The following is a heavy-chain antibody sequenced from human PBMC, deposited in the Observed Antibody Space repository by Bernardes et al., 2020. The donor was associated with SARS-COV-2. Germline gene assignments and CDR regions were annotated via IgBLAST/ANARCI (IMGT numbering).Heavy chain of an antibody. CDR2: IYYSGST. Sequence: SETLSLTCTVSGGSISSYYWSWIRQPPGKGLEWIGYIYYSGSTNYNPSLKSRVTISVDTSKNQFSLKLSSVTAADTAVYYCAGAFFRRVKGWDLFDYWGQGTLVTVSS. D-gene: IGHD3-10*01. CDR1: GGSISSYY. V-gene: IGHV4-59*01. CDR3: AGAFFRRVKGWDLFDY. J-gene: IGHJ4*02.